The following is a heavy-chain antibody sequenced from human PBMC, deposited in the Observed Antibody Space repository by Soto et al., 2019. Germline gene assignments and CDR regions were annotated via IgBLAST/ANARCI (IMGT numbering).Heavy chain of an antibody. D-gene: IGHD1-26*01. Sequence: PGGSLRLSCAASGFTVSSNYMSWVRRAPGKGLEWVSVIYSGGSTYYADSVKGRFTISRDNSKNTLYLQMNSLRAEDTAVYYCARDRWELNYYYYGMDVWGQGTRVTVSS. J-gene: IGHJ6*02. CDR3: ARDRWELNYYYYGMDV. CDR1: GFTVSSNY. V-gene: IGHV3-53*01. CDR2: IYSGGST.